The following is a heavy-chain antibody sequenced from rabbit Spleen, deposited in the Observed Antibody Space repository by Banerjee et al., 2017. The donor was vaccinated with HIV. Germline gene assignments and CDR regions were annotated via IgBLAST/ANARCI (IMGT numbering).Heavy chain of an antibody. J-gene: IGHJ6*01. V-gene: IGHV1S40*01. Sequence: QSLQESGGGLFQPGGSLALTCKASGFDFSSYYYICWVRQAPGKGLEWIACIYAGRSGSTYSASWAKGRFTISKTSSTTVTLQMTSLTAADTATYFCARNGAGSNYAFNFWGPGTLVTVS. CDR2: IYAGRSGST. D-gene: IGHD8-1*01. CDR1: GFDFSSYYY. CDR3: ARNGAGSNYAFNF.